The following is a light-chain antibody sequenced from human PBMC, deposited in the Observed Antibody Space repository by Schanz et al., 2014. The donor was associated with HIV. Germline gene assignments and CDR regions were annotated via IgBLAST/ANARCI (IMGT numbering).Light chain of an antibody. CDR2: GTS. J-gene: IGKJ2*01. Sequence: EIVLTQSPGSLSLSPGGRATLSCGASQRLSSSYLAWYQQKPGQPPRLVIFGTSNKAAGFSHRFSGSGSGTDFTLAINSLAPEDFAVYYCHQRGEWPDTFGQGTKLEI. CDR1: QRLSSSY. CDR3: HQRGEWPDT. V-gene: IGKV3D-20*02.